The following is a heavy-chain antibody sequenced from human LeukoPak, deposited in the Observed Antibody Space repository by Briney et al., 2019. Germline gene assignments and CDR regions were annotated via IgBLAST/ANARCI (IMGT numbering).Heavy chain of an antibody. Sequence: PGRSLRLSCAASGFTFSSYATHWVRQAPGKGLEWVAVISYGGSNKFYADSVKGRFTISRDDSKNTVYLQMNSLRPEDTAVYYCARDRSFLGVTIEYFDYWGQGNLVTVSS. CDR2: ISYGGSNK. CDR1: GFTFSSYA. V-gene: IGHV3-30*04. J-gene: IGHJ4*02. CDR3: ARDRSFLGVTIEYFDY. D-gene: IGHD2-21*02.